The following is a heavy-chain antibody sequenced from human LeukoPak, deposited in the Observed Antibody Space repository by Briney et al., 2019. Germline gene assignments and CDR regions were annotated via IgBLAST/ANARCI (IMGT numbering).Heavy chain of an antibody. CDR1: GGSISSYY. Sequence: LETLSLTCTVSGGSISSYYWSWIRQPAGKGLEWIGRIYTRGSTNYNPSLKSRVTMSVDTSKNQFSLKLSSVAAADTTVYYCARGVKFGYYGDSKLVFDYWGQGTQVAVSS. CDR2: IYTRGST. D-gene: IGHD4-17*01. J-gene: IGHJ4*02. CDR3: ARGVKFGYYGDSKLVFDY. V-gene: IGHV4-4*07.